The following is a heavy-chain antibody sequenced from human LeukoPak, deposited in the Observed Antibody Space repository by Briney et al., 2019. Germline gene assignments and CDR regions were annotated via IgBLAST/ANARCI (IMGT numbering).Heavy chain of an antibody. CDR1: GYTFTSYY. CDR3: ARVRMAAAGGGHYGMDV. D-gene: IGHD6-13*01. V-gene: IGHV1-2*02. Sequence: ASVKVSCKTSGYTFTSYYMHWVRQAPGQGLEWMGWINPNSGGTNYAQKFQGRVTMTRDTSISTAYMELSRLRSDDTAVYYCARVRMAAAGGGHYGMDVWGQGTTVTVSS. J-gene: IGHJ6*02. CDR2: INPNSGGT.